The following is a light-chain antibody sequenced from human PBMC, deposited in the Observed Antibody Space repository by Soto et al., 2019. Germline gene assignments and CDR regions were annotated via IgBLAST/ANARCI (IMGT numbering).Light chain of an antibody. V-gene: IGLV2-14*01. CDR1: SGDVGGY. Sequence: QSALTQPASVSGSPGQSITISCTGTSGDVGGYVSWYQQQPGKAPKFLIYDVSSRPSGVSNRFSGSKSGNTASLTISGLQAEDEADYYCASYTTSSTLVLFGGGTKLTVL. J-gene: IGLJ2*01. CDR2: DVS. CDR3: ASYTTSSTLVL.